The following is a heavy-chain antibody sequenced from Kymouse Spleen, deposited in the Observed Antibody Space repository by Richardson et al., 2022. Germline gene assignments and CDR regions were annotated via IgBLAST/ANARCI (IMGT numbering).Heavy chain of an antibody. V-gene: IGHV3-30*18. J-gene: IGHJ4*02. CDR2: ISYDGSNK. D-gene: IGHD6-19*01. CDR3: AKEVAGTDY. Sequence: QVQLVESGGGVVQPGRSLRLSCAASGFTFSSYGMHWVRQAPGKGLEWVAVISYDGSNKYYADSVKGRFTISRDNSKNTLYLQMNSLRAEDTAVYYCAKEVAGTDYWGQGTLVTVSS. CDR1: GFTFSSYG.